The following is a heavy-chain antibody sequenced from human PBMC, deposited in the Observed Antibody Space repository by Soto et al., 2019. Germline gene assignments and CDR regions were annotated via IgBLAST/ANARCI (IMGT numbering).Heavy chain of an antibody. Sequence: PGGSLRLSCSASGFTFSSFAIHWVRQAPGKGPDYVSGISSNGGRTDYEDSVRGRFTISRDNSKRTVFLQMSSLRAEDTAVYYCVKDGVFYDFYRGYSPHFFDYWGPGTLVTVSS. D-gene: IGHD3-3*01. J-gene: IGHJ4*02. V-gene: IGHV3-64D*06. CDR1: GFTFSSFA. CDR3: VKDGVFYDFYRGYSPHFFDY. CDR2: ISSNGGRT.